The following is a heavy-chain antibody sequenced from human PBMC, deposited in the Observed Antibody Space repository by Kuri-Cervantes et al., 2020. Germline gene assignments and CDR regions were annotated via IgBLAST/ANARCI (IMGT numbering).Heavy chain of an antibody. V-gene: IGHV3-9*01. CDR3: AKAAYYYYMDV. J-gene: IGHJ6*03. Sequence: TCVASGFTFDDYAMHWVRHAPGKGLEWVSGISWNSGSIGYADSVKGRFTISRDNAKNSLYLQMNSLRAEDTALYYCAKAAYYYYMDVWGKGTTVTVSS. CDR1: GFTFDDYA. CDR2: ISWNSGSI. D-gene: IGHD2-15*01.